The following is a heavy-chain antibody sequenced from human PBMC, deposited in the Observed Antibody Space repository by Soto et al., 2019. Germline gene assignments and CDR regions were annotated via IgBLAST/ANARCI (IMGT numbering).Heavy chain of an antibody. CDR1: GYSFTSYD. J-gene: IGHJ4*02. CDR3: AMSPINMVGPDF. V-gene: IGHV1-8*01. Sequence: QVQLVQSGAEVKKPGASVKVSCKASGYSFTSYDFSWVRQATGKGLEWMGWMNPYSGNTATAQKFQGRVTMTLNTSTSTVYMELGSLISEDTAIYYCAMSPINMVGPDFWGQGTLVTVSS. D-gene: IGHD2-15*01. CDR2: MNPYSGNT.